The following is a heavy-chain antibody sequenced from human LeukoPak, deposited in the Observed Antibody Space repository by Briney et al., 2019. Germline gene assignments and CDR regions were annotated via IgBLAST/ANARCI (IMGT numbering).Heavy chain of an antibody. CDR1: GVTFSDYY. Sequence: GGSLRLSCAASGVTFSDYYMSWIRQAPGKGLEWVSCISTGGSYISYADSVKGRFTISRDNAKNSLYLQMNSLRAEDTAVYYCARGPLRGMDVWGQGTTVTVSS. J-gene: IGHJ6*02. CDR3: ARGPLRGMDV. CDR2: ISTGGSYI. V-gene: IGHV3-11*05.